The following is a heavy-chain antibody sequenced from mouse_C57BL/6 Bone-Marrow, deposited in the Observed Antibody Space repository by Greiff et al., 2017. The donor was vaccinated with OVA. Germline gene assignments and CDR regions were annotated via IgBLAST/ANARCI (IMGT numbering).Heavy chain of an antibody. Sequence: EVQLVASGGGLVKPGGSLKLSCATSGFTFSDYGMHWVRQAPEKGLEWVAYISSGSRTIYYAHTVTGRFTISRDTAKNTLFLQMTSLRSEDTAMYYCARKGLFSRAMDYWGQGTSVTVSS. V-gene: IGHV5-17*01. J-gene: IGHJ4*01. CDR1: GFTFSDYG. CDR2: ISSGSRTI. CDR3: ARKGLFSRAMDY. D-gene: IGHD3-1*01.